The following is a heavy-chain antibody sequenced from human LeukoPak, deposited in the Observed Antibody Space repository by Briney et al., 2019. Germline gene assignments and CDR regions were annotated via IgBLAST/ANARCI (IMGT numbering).Heavy chain of an antibody. Sequence: SETLSLTCAVYGGAFSGYSWSWIRQPPGKGLEWIGEIDPNGTTNYNPSLKSRVIVSVDTSKNQFSLNLNSVTAADTAPYYCARGRSYEYGDYDYWGQGTLVTVSS. CDR3: ARGRSYEYGDYDY. CDR2: IDPNGTT. CDR1: GGAFSGYS. V-gene: IGHV4-34*01. D-gene: IGHD3-16*01. J-gene: IGHJ4*02.